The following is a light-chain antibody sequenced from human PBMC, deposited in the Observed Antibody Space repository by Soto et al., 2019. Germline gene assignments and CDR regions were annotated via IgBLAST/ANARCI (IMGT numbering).Light chain of an antibody. CDR3: QQYNNWPRT. CDR1: QDVSTN. J-gene: IGKJ1*01. V-gene: IGKV3-15*01. CDR2: GAS. Sequence: EVVMTQSPATLSVSPGEGATLSCRASQDVSTNVAWYQQKPGQAPRLLIHGASTRATGIPAMFSGGGSGTEFPLTISSLQSEDFAVYYCQQYNNWPRTFGQGTKVEIK.